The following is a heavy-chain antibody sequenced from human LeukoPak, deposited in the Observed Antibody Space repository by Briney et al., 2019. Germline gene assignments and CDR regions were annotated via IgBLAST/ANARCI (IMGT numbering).Heavy chain of an antibody. D-gene: IGHD3-9*01. Sequence: GGSLRLSCAASGFTYNTHAISWVRQAPWKGLEWVAAVSDTGDLRYSANSVKGRFAISRDNSKNTAFLQMYSLRAEDTALYYCVKGGLRSGYSFEDWGQGTLVSVSS. CDR2: VSDTGDLR. CDR1: GFTYNTHA. J-gene: IGHJ4*02. V-gene: IGHV3-23*01. CDR3: VKGGLRSGYSFED.